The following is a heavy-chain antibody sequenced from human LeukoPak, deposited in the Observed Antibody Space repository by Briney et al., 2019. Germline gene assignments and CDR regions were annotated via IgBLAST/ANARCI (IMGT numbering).Heavy chain of an antibody. CDR1: GFTFSNYA. CDR2: ITGSGGNT. V-gene: IGHV3-23*01. CDR3: AKTALSSWYLYYFDY. D-gene: IGHD6-13*01. J-gene: IGHJ4*02. Sequence: GGSLRLSCAASGFTFSNYAMTWVRQAPGKGLEWVSAITGSGGNTYYADSVKGRFTISRDNSKNTLYLQMNSLRAEDTAVYYCAKTALSSWYLYYFDYWGQGTLVTVSS.